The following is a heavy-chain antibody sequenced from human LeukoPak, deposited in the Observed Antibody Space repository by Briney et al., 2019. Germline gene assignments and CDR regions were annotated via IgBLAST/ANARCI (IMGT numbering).Heavy chain of an antibody. J-gene: IGHJ4*02. Sequence: GGSLRLSCAASGFTFSSDWMSWVRQAPGKGLESVANIKQDGSEKYYVDSVKGRFTISRDNAKNSLYLQMNSLRAEDTAVYYCASTYGDRYYFDYWGQGTLVTVSS. CDR1: GFTFSSDW. CDR2: IKQDGSEK. CDR3: ASTYGDRYYFDY. V-gene: IGHV3-7*01. D-gene: IGHD4-17*01.